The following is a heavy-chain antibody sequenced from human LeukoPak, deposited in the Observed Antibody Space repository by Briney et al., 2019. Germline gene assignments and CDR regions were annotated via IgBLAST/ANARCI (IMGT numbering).Heavy chain of an antibody. J-gene: IGHJ6*04. V-gene: IGHV3-48*04. CDR3: AELGITMIGGV. CDR1: GFTFSSYG. Sequence: PGGSLRLSCAASGFTFSSYGMSWVRQAPGKGLGWVSYISSSGSTIYYADSVKGRFTISRDNAKNSLYLQMNSLRAEDTAVYYCAELGITMIGGVWGKGTTVTISS. CDR2: ISSSGSTI. D-gene: IGHD3-10*02.